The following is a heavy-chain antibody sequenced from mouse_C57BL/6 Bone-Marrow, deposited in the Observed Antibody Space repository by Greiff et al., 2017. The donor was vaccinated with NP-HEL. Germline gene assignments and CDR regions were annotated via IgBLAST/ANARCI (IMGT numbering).Heavy chain of an antibody. Sequence: EVQVVESGGGLVQPGGSLSLSCAASGFTFTDYYMSWVRQPPGKALEWLGFIRNKANGYTTEYSASVKGRMTISRDNSPSILYLQMNALRAEDSATCYCARYHYYGSSPWYFDDWGQGTTLTVSS. V-gene: IGHV7-3*01. D-gene: IGHD1-1*01. J-gene: IGHJ2*01. CDR1: GFTFTDYY. CDR2: IRNKANGYTT. CDR3: ARYHYYGSSPWYFDD.